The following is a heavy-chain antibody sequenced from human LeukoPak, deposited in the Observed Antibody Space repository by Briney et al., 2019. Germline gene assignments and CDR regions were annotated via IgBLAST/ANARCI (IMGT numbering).Heavy chain of an antibody. Sequence: GGSLRLSCAASALTFSRFAVGWVRQPPRKWREWVSTIGNTSTNTYYADSVRGRFTISRDNSRNTLFLQMNSLRAEDTAVYYCAKAPEVVVITFEYWGQGTLVTVSS. CDR1: ALTFSRFA. J-gene: IGHJ4*02. CDR2: IGNTSTNT. CDR3: AKAPEVVVITFEY. D-gene: IGHD3-22*01. V-gene: IGHV3-23*01.